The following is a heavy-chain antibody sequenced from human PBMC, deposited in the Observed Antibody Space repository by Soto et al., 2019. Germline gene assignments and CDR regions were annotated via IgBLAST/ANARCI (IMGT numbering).Heavy chain of an antibody. CDR1: GFTFSSYD. J-gene: IGHJ5*02. Sequence: GGSLRLSCAASGFTFSSYDMHWVRQATGKGLEWVSAIGTAGDTYYPGSVKGRFTISRENAKNSLYLHMNSLRAEDTAVYYCARGGMRGWFDPWGQGTRVTVSS. CDR3: ARGGMRGWFDP. V-gene: IGHV3-13*01. CDR2: IGTAGDT.